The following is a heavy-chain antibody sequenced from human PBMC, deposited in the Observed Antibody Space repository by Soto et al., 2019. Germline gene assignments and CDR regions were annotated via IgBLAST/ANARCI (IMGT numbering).Heavy chain of an antibody. J-gene: IGHJ6*02. CDR1: GGSFSGYY. CDR2: INYSGST. V-gene: IGHV4-34*01. CDR3: ARRNYFYALDV. Sequence: SETLSLTCAVSGGSFSGYYWGWVRQPPGKGLEWVGEINYSGSTNYNPSLKRRATISVDTSKNQVSLKVTSVTAADTAMYYCARRNYFYALDVWGQGTTVTV.